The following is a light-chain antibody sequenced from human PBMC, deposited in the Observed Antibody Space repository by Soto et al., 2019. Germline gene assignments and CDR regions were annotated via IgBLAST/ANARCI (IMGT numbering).Light chain of an antibody. J-gene: IGKJ5*01. Sequence: DIPMTQSPSSLFASVRDRVTINCRASQSISIYLNWYQQKPGKAPKLLIYAASSLQSGVPSRFSGSGSGTDFTLTISSLQPEDFATYYCQQSNSTPLTFVQGTRLEI. CDR3: QQSNSTPLT. V-gene: IGKV1-39*01. CDR2: AAS. CDR1: QSISIY.